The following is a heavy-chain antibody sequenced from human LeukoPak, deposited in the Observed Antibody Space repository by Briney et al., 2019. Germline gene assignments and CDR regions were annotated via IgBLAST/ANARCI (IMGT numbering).Heavy chain of an antibody. V-gene: IGHV1-2*02. Sequence: GASVKVSCKASGYTFTSYYMHWVRQAPGQGLEWMGWINPNSGGTNYAQKFQGRVTMTRDTSISTAYMELSRLRSDDTAVYYCARDPWDFWSGYSGRWFGENKEQEQGYWGQGTLVTVSS. CDR2: INPNSGGT. D-gene: IGHD3-3*01. CDR1: GYTFTSYY. J-gene: IGHJ4*02. CDR3: ARDPWDFWSGYSGRWFGENKEQEQGY.